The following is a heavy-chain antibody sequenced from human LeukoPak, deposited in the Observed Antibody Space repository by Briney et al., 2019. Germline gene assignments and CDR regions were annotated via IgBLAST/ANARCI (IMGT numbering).Heavy chain of an antibody. D-gene: IGHD5-18*01. CDR2: IQYDGTNK. CDR1: GFTFSNYA. Sequence: GRSLRLSCAASGFTFSNYAMHWVRQAPGKGLEWVAVIQYDGTNKYYADSVKGRFTISRDNSKSTVYLQVNNLRGEDTAVYYCVKEGYSYGDDFWGRGTLVIVSS. CDR3: VKEGYSYGDDF. J-gene: IGHJ4*02. V-gene: IGHV3-33*05.